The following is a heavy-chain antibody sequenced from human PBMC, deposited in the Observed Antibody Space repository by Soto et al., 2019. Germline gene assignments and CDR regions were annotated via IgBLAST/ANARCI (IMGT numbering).Heavy chain of an antibody. J-gene: IGHJ6*02. Sequence: QVQLVQSGAEVKKPGASVKVSCKASGYTFTSYGISWVRQAPGQGLEWMGWISAYNGNTNYAQKLQGRVTMTTDTSTSTAYMELRSLRADDTAVYYCARDQSRYFDWAHPLYYYYYYGMDVWGQGTTVTVSS. CDR1: GYTFTSYG. CDR3: ARDQSRYFDWAHPLYYYYYYGMDV. CDR2: ISAYNGNT. V-gene: IGHV1-18*01. D-gene: IGHD3-9*01.